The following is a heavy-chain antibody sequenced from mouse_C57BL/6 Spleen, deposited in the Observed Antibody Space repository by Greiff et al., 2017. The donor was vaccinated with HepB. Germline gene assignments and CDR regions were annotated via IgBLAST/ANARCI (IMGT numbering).Heavy chain of an antibody. CDR1: GFSFNTYA. CDR2: IRSKSNNYAT. D-gene: IGHD1-1*01. V-gene: IGHV10-1*01. CDR3: VRQYYYGSSYGFAY. J-gene: IGHJ3*01. Sequence: EVQLQESGGGLVQPKGSLKLSCAASGFSFNTYAMNWVRQAPGKGLEWVARIRSKSNNYATYYADSVKDRFTISRDDSESMLYLQMNNLKTEDTAMYYCVRQYYYGSSYGFAYWGQGTLVTVSA.